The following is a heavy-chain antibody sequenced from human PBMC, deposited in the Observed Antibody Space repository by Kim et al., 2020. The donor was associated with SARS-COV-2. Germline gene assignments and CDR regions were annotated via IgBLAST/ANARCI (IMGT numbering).Heavy chain of an antibody. V-gene: IGHV3-23*01. CDR3: AKHYGGPTSPVQD. CDR2: ISGSGGVI. D-gene: IGHD3-10*01. Sequence: GGSLRLSCTASGFIFSNYAMTWVRQAPGKGLEWVSAISGSGGVIYYADSVRGRFIISRDNSANMLHLQLNTLRAEDTAIYFCAKHYGGPTSPVQDWGHGT. CDR1: GFIFSNYA. J-gene: IGHJ4*01.